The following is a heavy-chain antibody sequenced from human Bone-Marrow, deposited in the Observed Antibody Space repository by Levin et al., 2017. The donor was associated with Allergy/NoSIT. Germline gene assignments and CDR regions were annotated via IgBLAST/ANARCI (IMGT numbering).Heavy chain of an antibody. Sequence: TLSLTCTFSGFSLSTSGVGVGWIRQPPGTALEWLAVIYWNDEKRYSPSLKSRLTITGDTSKNQVVLTMTDMDPGDTGTYYCAHQAQFSAYDFGRAGSNFDCWGQGTLVAVSS. D-gene: IGHD5-12*01. CDR3: AHQAQFSAYDFGRAGSNFDC. V-gene: IGHV2-5*01. CDR1: GFSLSTSGVG. J-gene: IGHJ4*02. CDR2: IYWNDEK.